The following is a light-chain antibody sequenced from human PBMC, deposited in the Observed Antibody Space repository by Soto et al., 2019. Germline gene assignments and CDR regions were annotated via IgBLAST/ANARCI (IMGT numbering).Light chain of an antibody. Sequence: DIVMTQSPLSLPVTPGEPASISCRSSQSLLHSNGYNYLDWYLQKPGQSPQLLIYLGSNRASGVPDRCSGSGAGTDFTLRISRVEAEDVGVYYCMQALQTPPYTFGQGTKVDIK. J-gene: IGKJ2*01. V-gene: IGKV2-28*01. CDR2: LGS. CDR1: QSLLHSNGYNY. CDR3: MQALQTPPYT.